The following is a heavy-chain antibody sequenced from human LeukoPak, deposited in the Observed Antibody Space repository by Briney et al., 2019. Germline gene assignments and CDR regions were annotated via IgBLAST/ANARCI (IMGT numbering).Heavy chain of an antibody. Sequence: GESLKISCKGSGYSFTSYWITWVRQMPGKGLEWMGRIDPSDSYTNYSPFFQGHVTISADKSISAAYLQWSSLKASDTAIYYCARHENIFSTFDMWGQGTMVTVSS. CDR2: IDPSDSYT. J-gene: IGHJ3*02. V-gene: IGHV5-10-1*01. CDR1: GYSFTSYW. CDR3: ARHENIFSTFDM. D-gene: IGHD3-9*01.